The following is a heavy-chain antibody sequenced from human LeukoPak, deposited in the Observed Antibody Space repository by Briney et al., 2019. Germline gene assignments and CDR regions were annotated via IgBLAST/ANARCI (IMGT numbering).Heavy chain of an antibody. CDR3: ARDRNDYGAFYGMDV. V-gene: IGHV4-31*03. Sequence: PSETLSLTCTVSGGSISSGGYYWSWIRQHPGKGLEWIGYIYYSGSTYYNPSLKSRVTISVDTSKNQFPLKLSSVTAADTAVYYCARDRNDYGAFYGMDVWGQGTTVTVSS. CDR2: IYYSGST. D-gene: IGHD4-17*01. CDR1: GGSISSGGYY. J-gene: IGHJ6*02.